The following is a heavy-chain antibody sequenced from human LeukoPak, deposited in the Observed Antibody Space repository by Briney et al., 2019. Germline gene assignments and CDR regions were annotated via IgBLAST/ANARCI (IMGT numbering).Heavy chain of an antibody. CDR2: INHSGST. CDR3: ARGWGGAFDI. Sequence: GSLRLSCTASGFRFDDYDMTWVRQSPGKGLEWIGEINHSGSTNYNPSLKSRVTISVDTSKNQFSLKLSSVTAADTAVYYCARGWGGAFDIWGQGTMVTVSS. J-gene: IGHJ3*02. CDR1: GFRFDDYD. D-gene: IGHD3-16*01. V-gene: IGHV4-34*01.